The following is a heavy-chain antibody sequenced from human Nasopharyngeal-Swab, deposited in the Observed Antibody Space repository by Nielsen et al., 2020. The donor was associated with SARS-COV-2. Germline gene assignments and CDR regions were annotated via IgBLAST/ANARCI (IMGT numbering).Heavy chain of an antibody. V-gene: IGHV1-69*01. Sequence: WARHAPGQGPGWVGGLIPVFGTTHYSQKFQDRLRVTADASTDTAYMELSSLRSDDTAVYYCARAITYYYDGSGSPSYGLDVWGQGTTVTVSS. J-gene: IGHJ6*02. CDR2: LIPVFGTT. D-gene: IGHD3-22*01. CDR3: ARAITYYYDGSGSPSYGLDV.